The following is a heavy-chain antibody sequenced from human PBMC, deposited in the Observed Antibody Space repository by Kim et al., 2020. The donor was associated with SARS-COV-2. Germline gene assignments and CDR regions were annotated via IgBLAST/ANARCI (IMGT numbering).Heavy chain of an antibody. CDR1: GFTFSNAW. Sequence: GGSLRLSCAASGFTFSNAWMSWFRQAPGKGLEWVGRIKSKTDGGTTDYAAPVKGRFTISRDDSKNTLYLQMNSLKTEDTAVYYCTTTGTEYYYYYYGMDVWGQGTPVTVSS. CDR2: IKSKTDGGTT. D-gene: IGHD1-1*01. V-gene: IGHV3-15*01. CDR3: TTTGTEYYYYYYGMDV. J-gene: IGHJ6*02.